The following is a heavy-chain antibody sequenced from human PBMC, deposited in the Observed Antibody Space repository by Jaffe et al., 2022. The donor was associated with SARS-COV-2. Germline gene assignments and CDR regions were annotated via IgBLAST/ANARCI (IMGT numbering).Heavy chain of an antibody. CDR1: GFTFSYYP. CDR2: ITHDGKNE. CDR3: AKDLRGSWTQDY. J-gene: IGHJ4*02. V-gene: IGHV3-30*18. D-gene: IGHD6-13*01. Sequence: QVQLVESGGGVVQPGRPLRLSCAASGFTFSYYPMHWVRQAPGKGLEWVAVITHDGKNEYYADAVKGRFTISRDNSKNTLDLEMNTLRPEDSAVYYCAKDLRGSWTQDYWGQGTLVTVSS.